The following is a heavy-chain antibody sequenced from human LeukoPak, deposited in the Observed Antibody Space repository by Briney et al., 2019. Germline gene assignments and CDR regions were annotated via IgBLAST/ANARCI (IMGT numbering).Heavy chain of an antibody. V-gene: IGHV4-59*08. CDR1: GGSISSYY. CDR2: IYYSGST. D-gene: IGHD5-18*01. J-gene: IGHJ4*02. Sequence: SETLSLTCTVSGGSISSYYWSWIRQPPGKGLEWIGYIYYSGSTNYNPSLKSRVTISADTSKNQFSLKLSSVTAADTAVYYCARRGYSYGDFDYWGQGTLVTVSS. CDR3: ARRGYSYGDFDY.